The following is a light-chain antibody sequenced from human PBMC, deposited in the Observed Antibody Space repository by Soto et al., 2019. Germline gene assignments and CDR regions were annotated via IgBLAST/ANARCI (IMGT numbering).Light chain of an antibody. CDR1: QSVSSN. CDR3: QQYNSDLWT. J-gene: IGKJ1*01. Sequence: IVMPQSPATLSVSPGERATVSCRASQSVSSNLAWYQQKPGQAPRLLIYGASTRATGIPARFSGSGSGTEFTLTISSLQPDDFATYYCQQYNSDLWTFGQGTKVDI. V-gene: IGKV3-15*01. CDR2: GAS.